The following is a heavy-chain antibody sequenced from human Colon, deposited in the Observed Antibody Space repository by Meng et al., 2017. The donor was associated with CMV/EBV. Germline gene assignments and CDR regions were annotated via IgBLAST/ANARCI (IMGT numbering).Heavy chain of an antibody. Sequence: SEPLSPTCTAPGGPISSSYWSWIRQPPGKGLGWIGYIYYSGSTNYNPSLKSRVTISVDTSKNQFSLKLSSVTAADTAVYYCARVMESDAFDIWGQGTMVTVSS. CDR1: GGPISSSY. V-gene: IGHV4-59*01. J-gene: IGHJ3*02. CDR3: ARVMESDAFDI. D-gene: IGHD3-10*01. CDR2: IYYSGST.